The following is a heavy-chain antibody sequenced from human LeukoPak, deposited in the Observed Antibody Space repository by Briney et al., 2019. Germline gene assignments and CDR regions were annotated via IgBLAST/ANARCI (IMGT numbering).Heavy chain of an antibody. J-gene: IGHJ4*02. D-gene: IGHD1-26*01. CDR2: INSYGNT. V-gene: IGHV3-23*01. Sequence: PGGSLRLSCAAAGFTFSSYGMSWVRQAPGKGLEWVSAINSYGNTYYADSVKGRFTISRDNSKNTLYLQVNSLRAEDMAIYYCAKEEYSGSLLTLDYWGQGTLLTVSS. CDR1: GFTFSSYG. CDR3: AKEEYSGSLLTLDY.